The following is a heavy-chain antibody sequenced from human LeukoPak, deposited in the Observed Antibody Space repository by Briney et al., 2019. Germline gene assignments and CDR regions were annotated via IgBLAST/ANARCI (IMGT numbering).Heavy chain of an antibody. V-gene: IGHV4-59*01. Sequence: PSETLSLTCTVSGGSISSYYWSWIRQPPGKGLEWIGYIYYSGSTNYNPSLKSRVTISVDTSKNQFSLKLSSVTAADTAVYYCARSGNLEWLLFGYYYYMDVWGKGTTVTVSS. D-gene: IGHD3-3*01. CDR1: GGSISSYY. CDR2: IYYSGST. CDR3: ARSGNLEWLLFGYYYYMDV. J-gene: IGHJ6*03.